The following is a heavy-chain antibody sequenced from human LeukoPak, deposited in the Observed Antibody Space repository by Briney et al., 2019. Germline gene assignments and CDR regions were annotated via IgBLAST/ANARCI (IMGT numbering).Heavy chain of an antibody. Sequence: TSETLSLTCTVSGYSISSGYYWGWIRQPPGKGLEWIGSIYHSGSTYYNPSLKSRVTISVDTSKNQFSLKLSSVTAADTAVYYCARDARRGGFGSDFDYWGQGTLVTVSS. CDR1: GYSISSGYY. J-gene: IGHJ4*02. V-gene: IGHV4-38-2*02. CDR3: ARDARRGGFGSDFDY. D-gene: IGHD3-10*01. CDR2: IYHSGST.